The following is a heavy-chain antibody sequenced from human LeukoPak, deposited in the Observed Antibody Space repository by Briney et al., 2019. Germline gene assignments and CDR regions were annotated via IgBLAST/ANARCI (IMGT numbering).Heavy chain of an antibody. J-gene: IGHJ5*02. Sequence: SETLSLTCTVSGGSISSYYWSWIRQPPGKGLEWIGYIYYSGSTNYNPSLKSRVTISVDTSKNQFSLKLSSVTAADTAVYYCARAPLAGFGELLGLTTENWFDPWGQGTLVTVSS. V-gene: IGHV4-59*01. CDR1: GGSISSYY. CDR2: IYYSGST. D-gene: IGHD3-10*01. CDR3: ARAPLAGFGELLGLTTENWFDP.